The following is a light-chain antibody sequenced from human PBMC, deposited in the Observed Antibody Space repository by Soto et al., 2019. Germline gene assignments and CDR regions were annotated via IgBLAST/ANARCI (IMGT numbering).Light chain of an antibody. CDR3: SSYTSSSTRNVV. J-gene: IGLJ2*01. V-gene: IGLV2-14*01. CDR2: EVS. Sequence: QSALTQPASVSGSPGQSITFSCTGTSSDVGGYNYVSWYQHHPGKAPKLMIYEVSNRPSGVSNRFSGSKSGNTASLTISGRQAEDEADYYCSSYTSSSTRNVVFGGGTKLTVL. CDR1: SSDVGGYNY.